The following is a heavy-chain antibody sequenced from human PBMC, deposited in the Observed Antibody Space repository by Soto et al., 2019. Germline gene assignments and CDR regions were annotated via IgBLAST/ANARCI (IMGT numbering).Heavy chain of an antibody. Sequence: SETLSLTCAVSGVSISSTYWSWIRQPPGKGLEWIAYMYYNRDTNYNPSLKSRVTMSVDTSKNQFSLKLTSVTAADTAIYYCASHNYDILAGFYNAFDIWGQGTMVTVSS. D-gene: IGHD3-9*01. CDR3: ASHNYDILAGFYNAFDI. J-gene: IGHJ3*02. V-gene: IGHV4-59*08. CDR1: GVSISSTY. CDR2: MYYNRDT.